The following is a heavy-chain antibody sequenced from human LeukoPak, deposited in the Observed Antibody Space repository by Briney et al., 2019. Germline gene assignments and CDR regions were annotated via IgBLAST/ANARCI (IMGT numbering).Heavy chain of an antibody. CDR1: GFTFSTYT. CDR3: TRDGLHTAHFDY. CDR2: VSDSRDV. Sequence: MSGRSLRLSRAASGFTFSTYTMNWVRQAPGKGLEWVSTVSDSRDVHYSDSVKGRFTISRDNARNSLYLQMNSLRDEDTAVYYCTRDGLHTAHFDYWGQGTLVTVSS. J-gene: IGHJ4*02. V-gene: IGHV3-69-1*01. D-gene: IGHD5-18*01.